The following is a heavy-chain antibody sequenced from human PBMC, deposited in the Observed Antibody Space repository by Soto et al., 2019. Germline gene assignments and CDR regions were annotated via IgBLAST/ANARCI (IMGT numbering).Heavy chain of an antibody. CDR2: INSDGSST. CDR1: GFTFSSYW. D-gene: IGHD3-10*01. V-gene: IGHV3-74*01. J-gene: IGHJ3*02. CDR3: ASHTRGAFDI. Sequence: GGSLRLSCAASGFTFSSYWMHWVRQAPGKGLVWVSRINSDGSSTSYAASVKGRFTIPRDNDKNTLYLQMNSLRDEDTAEYYCASHTRGAFDIWGQGTMVTVSS.